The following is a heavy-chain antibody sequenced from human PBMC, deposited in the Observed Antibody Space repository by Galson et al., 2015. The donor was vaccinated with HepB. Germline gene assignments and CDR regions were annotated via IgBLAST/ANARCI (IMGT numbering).Heavy chain of an antibody. J-gene: IGHJ3*02. CDR2: IRSKANSYAT. D-gene: IGHD1-26*01. Sequence: SLRLSCAASGFTFSGSAMHWVRQASGKGLEWVGRIRSKANSYATAYAASVKGRFTISRDDSKNTAYLQMNSLKTEDTAVYYCTVMGATHAFDIWGQGTMVTVSS. V-gene: IGHV3-73*01. CDR3: TVMGATHAFDI. CDR1: GFTFSGSA.